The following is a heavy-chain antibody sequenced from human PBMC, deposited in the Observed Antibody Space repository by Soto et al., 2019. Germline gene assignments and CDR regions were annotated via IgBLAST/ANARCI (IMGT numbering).Heavy chain of an antibody. Sequence: QVQLVESGGGVVQPGRSLRLSCAASGFTFSSYGMHRVRQAPGKGLEWVAVISYDGSNKYYADSVKGRFTISRDNSKNTLYLQMNSLRAEDTAVYYCAKDLGYGWLQNWGQGTLVTVSS. D-gene: IGHD5-12*01. J-gene: IGHJ4*02. CDR3: AKDLGYGWLQN. CDR1: GFTFSSYG. V-gene: IGHV3-30*18. CDR2: ISYDGSNK.